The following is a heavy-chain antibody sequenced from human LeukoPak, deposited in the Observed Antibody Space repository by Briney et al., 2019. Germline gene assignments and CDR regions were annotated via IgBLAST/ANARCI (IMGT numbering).Heavy chain of an antibody. CDR2: ISGSGGNT. Sequence: GSLRLSCAASGFPFSNYAMSWVRQAPGKGLEWVSAISGSGGNTYYADSVKGRFTISRDNPKNTLFLQMNSLRAEDTAVYYCAKEAQGCSITSCYFDSWGQGTLVTVSS. J-gene: IGHJ4*02. V-gene: IGHV3-23*01. D-gene: IGHD2-2*01. CDR3: AKEAQGCSITSCYFDS. CDR1: GFPFSNYA.